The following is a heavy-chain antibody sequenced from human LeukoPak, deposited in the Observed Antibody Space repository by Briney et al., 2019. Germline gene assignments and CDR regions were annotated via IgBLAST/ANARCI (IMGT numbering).Heavy chain of an antibody. J-gene: IGHJ6*03. CDR1: GFTFSNAW. Sequence: PGGSLRLSCAASGFTFSNAWMSWVRQAPGKGLEWGGRMKSKTDGGTTDYAAPVKGRFTISRDDSKNTLYLQMNSLKTEDTAVYYCTTDFRSPWELHYYYYYYMDVWGKGTTVTVSS. CDR2: MKSKTDGGTT. V-gene: IGHV3-15*01. CDR3: TTDFRSPWELHYYYYYYMDV. D-gene: IGHD1-26*01.